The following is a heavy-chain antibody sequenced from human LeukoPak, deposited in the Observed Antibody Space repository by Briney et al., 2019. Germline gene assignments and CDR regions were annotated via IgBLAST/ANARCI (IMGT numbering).Heavy chain of an antibody. CDR2: IFAGDSYT. CDR3: ARRQGCSNSACPPDY. D-gene: IGHD4-23*01. CDR1: GFSFNNYW. J-gene: IGHJ4*02. V-gene: IGHV5-51*01. Sequence: GGALQSFLWGSGFSFNNYWIGWGRQRPGKGGEGRGIIFAGDSYTRYSPSFQGQVPISVDKSISTAYLQWSSLKASDTAMYYCARRQGCSNSACPPDYWGQGTLVTVSS.